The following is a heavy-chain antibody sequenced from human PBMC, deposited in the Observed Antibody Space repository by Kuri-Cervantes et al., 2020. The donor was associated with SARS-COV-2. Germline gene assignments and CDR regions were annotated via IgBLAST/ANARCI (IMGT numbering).Heavy chain of an antibody. CDR1: GFTFSSYS. Sequence: GGSLRLSCAASGFTFSSYSMNWVRQAPGKGLEWVSSISSSSSYIYYADSVKGRFTISRDNAKNSLYLQMNSLRAEDTAVYYCARASGYDFWSGYNYYYYYVDVWGKGTTVTVSS. CDR3: ARASGYDFWSGYNYYYYYVDV. D-gene: IGHD3-3*01. J-gene: IGHJ6*03. V-gene: IGHV3-21*01. CDR2: ISSSSSYI.